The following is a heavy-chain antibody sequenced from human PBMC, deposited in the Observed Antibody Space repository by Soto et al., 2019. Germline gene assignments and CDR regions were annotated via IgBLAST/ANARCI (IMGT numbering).Heavy chain of an antibody. CDR1: VGSSSSSSYY. Sequence: PSETLSLTCTVSVGSSSSSSYYWGWILQPPGKGLEWIGSIYYSGSTYYNPSLKSRVTISVDTSKNQFSLKLSSVTAADTAVYCCARPISYVEGLYYFDYWGQGTLVTVSS. CDR2: IYYSGST. CDR3: ARPISYVEGLYYFDY. V-gene: IGHV4-39*01. J-gene: IGHJ4*02. D-gene: IGHD3-16*01.